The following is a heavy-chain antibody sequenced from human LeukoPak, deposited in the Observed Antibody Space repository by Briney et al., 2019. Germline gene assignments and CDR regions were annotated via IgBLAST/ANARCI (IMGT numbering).Heavy chain of an antibody. CDR1: GGSISSGGYY. CDR3: ARGVTYYYDSSGYRAKYYYYYYGMDV. V-gene: IGHV4-31*03. Sequence: PSETLSLTCTVSGGSISSGGYYWSWIRQHPGKGLEWIGYIYYSGCTYYNPSLKSRVTISVDTSKNQFSLKLSSVTAADTAVYYCARGVTYYYDSSGYRAKYYYYYYGMDVWGQGTTVTVSS. CDR2: IYYSGCT. J-gene: IGHJ6*02. D-gene: IGHD3-22*01.